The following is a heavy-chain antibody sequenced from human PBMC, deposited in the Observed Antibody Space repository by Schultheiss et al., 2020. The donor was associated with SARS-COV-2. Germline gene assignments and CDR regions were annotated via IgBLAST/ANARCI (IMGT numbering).Heavy chain of an antibody. D-gene: IGHD2-21*02. J-gene: IGHJ4*02. V-gene: IGHV3-30-3*01. CDR1: GFTFSSYA. CDR3: ARVRRVTEDFDY. CDR2: ISYDGSNK. Sequence: GGSLRLSCAASGFTFSSYAMHWVRQAPGKGLEWVAVISYDGSNKYYADSVKGRFTISRDNSKNTLYLQMNSLRAEDTAVYYCARVRRVTEDFDYWGQGTLVTVSS.